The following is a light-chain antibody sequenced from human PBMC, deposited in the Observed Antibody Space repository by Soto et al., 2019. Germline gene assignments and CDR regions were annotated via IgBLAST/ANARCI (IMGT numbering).Light chain of an antibody. CDR3: SSYTSDTTRDVV. V-gene: IGLV2-14*01. Sequence: QSALTQPASVSGSPGQSITISCTGTSSDVGGYNYVSWHQQHPGEAPKLMIYDVYNRPSGVSYRFSGSKSGNTASLTISGLQAEDEADYYCSSYTSDTTRDVVFGGGTKLTVL. CDR2: DVY. CDR1: SSDVGGYNY. J-gene: IGLJ2*01.